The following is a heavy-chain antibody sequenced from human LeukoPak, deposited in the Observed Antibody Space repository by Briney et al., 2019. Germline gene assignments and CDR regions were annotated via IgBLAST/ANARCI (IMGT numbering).Heavy chain of an antibody. Sequence: GSVRLYCAASGFTFSGYSMNWVGQAPGKGLEWVSSISSSSSYIYYADSVMGRFTISRDNAKNSLYLQMSSLRVEDTAVYYCARDRATRYFDYWGQ. CDR3: ARDRATRYFDY. CDR2: ISSSSSYI. D-gene: IGHD2-15*01. V-gene: IGHV3-21*01. CDR1: GFTFSGYS. J-gene: IGHJ4*02.